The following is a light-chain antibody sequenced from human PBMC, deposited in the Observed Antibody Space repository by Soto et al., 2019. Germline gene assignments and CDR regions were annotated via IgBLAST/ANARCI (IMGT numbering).Light chain of an antibody. CDR2: AAS. CDR3: QQSYSTPIT. J-gene: IGKJ5*01. Sequence: DIQMTQSPSSLSASVGERVTITCRASQIMSNYLNWYQQKPGKAPKLLIYAASSLESGVPSRFSGSVSGTDFTLTISSLQPEDFATYYCQQSYSTPITFGQGTRLEIK. V-gene: IGKV1-39*01. CDR1: QIMSNY.